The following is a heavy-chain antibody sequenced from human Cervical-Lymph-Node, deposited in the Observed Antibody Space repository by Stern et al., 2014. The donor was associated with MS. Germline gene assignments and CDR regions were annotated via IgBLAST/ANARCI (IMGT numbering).Heavy chain of an antibody. D-gene: IGHD1-1*01. V-gene: IGHV4-30-2*01. CDR3: AREHNWNYFDL. Sequence: QVQLVESGSGLVKPSETLSLTCAVSGGSVTSGGDSWSWIRQPPGKGLEWIGSIYHGGRSYYSPSLRSRLSMSVDRSKNQFSLSLTSVTAADTAVYFCAREHNWNYFDLWGQGTLVSVSS. CDR1: GGSVTSGGDS. CDR2: IYHGGRS. J-gene: IGHJ4*02.